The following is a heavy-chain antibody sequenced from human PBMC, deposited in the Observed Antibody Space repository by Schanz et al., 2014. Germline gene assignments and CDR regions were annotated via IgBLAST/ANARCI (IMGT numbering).Heavy chain of an antibody. D-gene: IGHD1-1*01. CDR1: GGTFSSYT. V-gene: IGHV1-18*01. Sequence: QVQLVQSGAEVKKPGPSVKVSCKASGGTFSSYTISWVRQAPGQGLEWMGWISAYNGNTNYAQKLQGRVTMTTDTSTSTAYMELRSLRSDDTAVYYCARDHVATTDYDYFFYYLDVWATGITVIVSS. CDR2: ISAYNGNT. J-gene: IGHJ6*03. CDR3: ARDHVATTDYDYFFYYLDV.